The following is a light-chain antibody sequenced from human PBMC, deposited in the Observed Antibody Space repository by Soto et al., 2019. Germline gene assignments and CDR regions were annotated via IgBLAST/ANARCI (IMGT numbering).Light chain of an antibody. V-gene: IGKV3-15*01. CDR2: GAS. CDR3: QQYNDWPRT. Sequence: EIVMTQSPATLSVSPGERATLSCRASQSVNGNLAWYQHKPGQAPRLLIHGASTRATGFPARFSASGSGTEFTLTISSLRSEDFAVYYSQQYNDWPRTLGQGTKV. J-gene: IGKJ1*01. CDR1: QSVNGN.